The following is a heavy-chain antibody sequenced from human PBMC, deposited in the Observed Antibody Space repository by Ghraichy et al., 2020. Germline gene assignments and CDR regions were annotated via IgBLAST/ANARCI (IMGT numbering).Heavy chain of an antibody. Sequence: GSLRLSCAASGFTFSRYSVNWVRQAPGKGLEWVSYISSSSSPIYYADPVKGRFTISRDNAKNSLFLQMNSLRDEDTAVYYCARGPLDTEADERIDYWGQGTLVTVSS. J-gene: IGHJ4*02. D-gene: IGHD5-18*01. CDR1: GFTFSRYS. CDR2: ISSSSSPI. CDR3: ARGPLDTEADERIDY. V-gene: IGHV3-48*02.